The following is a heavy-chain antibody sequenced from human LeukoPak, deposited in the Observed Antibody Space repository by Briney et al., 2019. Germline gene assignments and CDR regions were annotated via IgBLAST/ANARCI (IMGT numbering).Heavy chain of an antibody. CDR2: ISAYNGNT. CDR3: ARDFSSGWDLFDY. V-gene: IGHV1-18*01. D-gene: IGHD1-26*01. J-gene: IGHJ4*02. Sequence: ASVKVSCKASGYTFISYGISWVRQAPGQGLEWMGWISAYNGNTNYAQKLQGRVTMTRDTSTSTAYMELRSLRSDDTAVYYCARDFSSGWDLFDYWGQGTWSPSPQ. CDR1: GYTFISYG.